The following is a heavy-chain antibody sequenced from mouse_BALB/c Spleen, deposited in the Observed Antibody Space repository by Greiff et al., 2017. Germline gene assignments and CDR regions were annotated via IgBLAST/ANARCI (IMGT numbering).Heavy chain of an antibody. V-gene: IGHV14-3*02. CDR3: ARRINYAMDY. CDR1: GFNIKDTY. CDR2: IDPANGNT. Sequence: EVKLQESGAELVKPGASVKLSCTASGFNIKDTYMHWVKQRPEQGLEWIGRIDPANGNTKYDPKFQGKATITADTSSNTAYLQLSSLTSEDTAVYYWARRINYAMDYWGQGTSVTVSS. J-gene: IGHJ4*01. D-gene: IGHD2-4*01.